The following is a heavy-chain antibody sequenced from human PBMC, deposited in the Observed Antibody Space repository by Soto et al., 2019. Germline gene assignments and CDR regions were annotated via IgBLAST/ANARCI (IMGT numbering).Heavy chain of an antibody. CDR2: IDHSGST. V-gene: IGHV4-34*01. CDR3: ARGGPGYFGSGSYYPR. D-gene: IGHD3-10*01. Sequence: QVQLQQWGAGLLKPSETLSLTCAVYGGSFSGYYWSWIRQPPGKGLEWIGEIDHSGSTNYNPSLKSRVTVSLDTSKNQFSLNLNSVTAADTAVYYCARGGPGYFGSGSYYPRWGQGNLVTVSS. J-gene: IGHJ4*02. CDR1: GGSFSGYY.